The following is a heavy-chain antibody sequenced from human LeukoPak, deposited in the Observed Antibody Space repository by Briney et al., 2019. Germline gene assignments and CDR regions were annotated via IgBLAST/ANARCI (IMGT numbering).Heavy chain of an antibody. CDR2: FDPEDGET. Sequence: GASVKVSCKVSGYTLTELSMHWVRQAPGKGLEWMGGFDPEDGETIYAQKFQGRVTMTEDTSTDTAYMELSSLRSEDTAVYYCATSRGDSSSWYYYYYGMDVWGQGTTVTVSS. V-gene: IGHV1-24*01. J-gene: IGHJ6*02. D-gene: IGHD6-13*01. CDR3: ATSRGDSSSWYYYYYGMDV. CDR1: GYTLTELS.